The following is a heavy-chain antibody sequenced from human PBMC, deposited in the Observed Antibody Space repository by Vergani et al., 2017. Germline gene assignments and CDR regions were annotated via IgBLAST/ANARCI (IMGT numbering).Heavy chain of an antibody. V-gene: IGHV2-5*01. CDR3: AHSSVVGGTHPSYYYYYMDV. CDR2: IYWNDDK. D-gene: IGHD3-10*01. J-gene: IGHJ6*03. CDR1: GFPLSISGVG. Sequence: QITLKESGPTLVKPTQTLTLTCTFSGFPLSISGVGVGWIRQPPGKTLEWLALIYWNDDKRYSPSLKSRLTITKDTSNNQVVLTMTNMDPVDTTTYYCAHSSVVGGTHPSYYYYYMDVWGKGTTVTVSS.